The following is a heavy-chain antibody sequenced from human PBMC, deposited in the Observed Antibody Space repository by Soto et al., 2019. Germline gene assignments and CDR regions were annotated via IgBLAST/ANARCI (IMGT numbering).Heavy chain of an antibody. V-gene: IGHV4-59*01. Sequence: SETLSLTCTVSGGSISSYYWSWIRQPPGKGLEWIGYIYYSGSTNYNPSLKSRVTISVDTSKNQFSLKLSSVTAADTAVYYCARESSGYYVVGNWFDPWGQGTLVTVSS. J-gene: IGHJ5*02. CDR3: ARESSGYYVVGNWFDP. CDR2: IYYSGST. D-gene: IGHD3-22*01. CDR1: GGSISSYY.